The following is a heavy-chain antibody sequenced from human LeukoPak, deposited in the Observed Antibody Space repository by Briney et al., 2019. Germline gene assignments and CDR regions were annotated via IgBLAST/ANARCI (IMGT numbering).Heavy chain of an antibody. V-gene: IGHV4-59*13. J-gene: IGHJ4*02. CDR2: IYYSGST. CDR3: ARGTPNYDYVWGSYDY. CDR1: GGSISSYY. D-gene: IGHD3-16*01. Sequence: SETLSLICTVSGGSISSYYWSWIRRPPGKGLERIGYIYYSGSTNYNPSLKSRVTISVDTSKNQFSLKLSSVTAADTAVYYCARGTPNYDYVWGSYDYWGQGTLVTVSS.